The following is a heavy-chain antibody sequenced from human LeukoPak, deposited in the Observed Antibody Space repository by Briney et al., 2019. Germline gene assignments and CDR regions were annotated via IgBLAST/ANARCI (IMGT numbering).Heavy chain of an antibody. CDR3: ATRVEYSSSSGDY. J-gene: IGHJ4*02. V-gene: IGHV3-48*03. CDR1: GFTFSSYE. Sequence: GGSLRLSCAASGFTFSSYEMNWVRQAPGKGLEWVSYISSSGSTIYYADSVKGRFTISRDNSKNTLYLQMNSLRAEDTAVYYCATRVEYSSSSGDYWGQGTLVTVSS. D-gene: IGHD6-6*01. CDR2: ISSSGSTI.